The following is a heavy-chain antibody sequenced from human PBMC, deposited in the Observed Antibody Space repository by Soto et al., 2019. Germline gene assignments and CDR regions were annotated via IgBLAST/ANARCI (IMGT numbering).Heavy chain of an antibody. Sequence: LRLSCAASGFTFSSYSMNWVRQAPGKGLEWVSSISSSSSYIYYADSVKGRFTISRDNAKNSLYLQMNSLRAEDTAVYYCARVGVASATGAFDIWGQGTMVTVSS. J-gene: IGHJ3*02. CDR1: GFTFSSYS. CDR2: ISSSSSYI. V-gene: IGHV3-21*01. CDR3: ARVGVASATGAFDI. D-gene: IGHD6-25*01.